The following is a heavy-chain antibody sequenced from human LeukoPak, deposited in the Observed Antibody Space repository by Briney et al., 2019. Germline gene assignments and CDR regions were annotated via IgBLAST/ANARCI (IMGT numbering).Heavy chain of an antibody. CDR1: GGSFSGYY. J-gene: IGHJ4*02. Sequence: SETLSLTCAVYGGSFSGYYWSWIRQPPGKGLEWIGSIYYSGSTYYNPSLKSRVTISVDTSKNQFSLKLSSVTAADTAVYYCARTVGSGWYQPFDYWGQGTLVTVSS. D-gene: IGHD6-19*01. CDR3: ARTVGSGWYQPFDY. V-gene: IGHV4-34*01. CDR2: IYYSGST.